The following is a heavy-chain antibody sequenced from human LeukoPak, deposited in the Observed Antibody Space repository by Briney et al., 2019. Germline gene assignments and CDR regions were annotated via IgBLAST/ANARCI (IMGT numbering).Heavy chain of an antibody. CDR1: GGTFSSYA. V-gene: IGHV1-69*01. CDR3: ARVRDYYGSGSNFDY. CDR2: IIPIFGTA. Sequence: SVKVSCKASGGTFSSYAISWVRQAPGQGLKWMGGIIPIFGTANYAQKFQGRVTITADESTSTAYMELSSLRSEDTAVYYCARVRDYYGSGSNFDYWGQGTLVTVSS. J-gene: IGHJ4*02. D-gene: IGHD3-10*01.